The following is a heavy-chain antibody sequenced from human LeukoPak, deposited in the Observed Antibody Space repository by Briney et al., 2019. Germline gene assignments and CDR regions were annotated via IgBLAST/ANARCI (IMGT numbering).Heavy chain of an antibody. CDR2: ISDYNGNT. Sequence: ASVKVSYKASGYTFTPYGISWVRQAPGQGLEWMGWISDYNGNTNYAQKLQGRVTMTTDTSTNTAYMELRSLRSDDTAVYYCARRSSSWYAFDSWGQGTLVTVSS. CDR3: ARRSSSWYAFDS. J-gene: IGHJ4*02. V-gene: IGHV1-18*01. D-gene: IGHD6-13*01. CDR1: GYTFTPYG.